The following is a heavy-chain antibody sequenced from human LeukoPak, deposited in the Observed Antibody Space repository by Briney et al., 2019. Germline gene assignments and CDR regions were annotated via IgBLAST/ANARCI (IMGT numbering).Heavy chain of an antibody. CDR1: GFIFSNYE. CDR3: AKATSVTTLFDY. J-gene: IGHJ4*02. CDR2: ISRSGTTI. Sequence: PGGSLRLSCEASGFIFSNYEMNWVRQAPGKGLECVAYISRSGTTIHYADSVKGRFTISRDNSKNTLYLQMNSLRVEDTAVYYCAKATSVTTLFDYWSQGTLVTVSS. D-gene: IGHD4-17*01. V-gene: IGHV3-48*03.